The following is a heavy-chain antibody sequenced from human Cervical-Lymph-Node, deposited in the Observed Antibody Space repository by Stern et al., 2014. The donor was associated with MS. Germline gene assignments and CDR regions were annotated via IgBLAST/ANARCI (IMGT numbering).Heavy chain of an antibody. Sequence: QVQLVQSGAEVKKPWSSVKVSCRVSGGTFSSYAVNWVRQAPGQGPEWMGGISPMFATANYAQKYEGRVTITADESTTTAYMELSSLTSDDTAVYYCSREAIGHSGTFDFWGQGTLVIVSS. CDR3: SREAIGHSGTFDF. CDR2: ISPMFATA. CDR1: GGTFSSYA. V-gene: IGHV1-69*01. J-gene: IGHJ4*02. D-gene: IGHD5-12*01.